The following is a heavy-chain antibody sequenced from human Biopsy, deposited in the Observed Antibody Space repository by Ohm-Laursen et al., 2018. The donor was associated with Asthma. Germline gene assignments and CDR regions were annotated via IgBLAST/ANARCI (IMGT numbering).Heavy chain of an antibody. J-gene: IGHJ4*02. CDR3: ARDFSRAIMIGGGREHYFDF. Sequence: SLRLSCSASGFTFMTYGMHWVRQVPGKGLEWVATVGSDESYTYHADSVKGRFTISRDNSKNTLHLQMNSLSPEDTAVYYCARDFSRAIMIGGGREHYFDFWGQGTLVTVSS. CDR1: GFTFMTYG. V-gene: IGHV3-33*01. D-gene: IGHD3-16*01. CDR2: VGSDESYT.